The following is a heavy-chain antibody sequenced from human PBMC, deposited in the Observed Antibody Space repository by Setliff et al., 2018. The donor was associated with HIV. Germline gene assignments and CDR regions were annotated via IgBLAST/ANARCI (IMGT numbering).Heavy chain of an antibody. V-gene: IGHV1-69*06. CDR1: GDTFRSHA. Sequence: ASVKVSCKASGDTFRSHAISRVRQAPGQGLEWMGGIVLMSGTADYAQKFQGRLTITADRSTNTAYMELSSLRSEDTAVYYCASKLWDGDYGLLDDWGQGTLVTVSS. J-gene: IGHJ4*02. CDR3: ASKLWDGDYGLLDD. CDR2: IVLMSGTA. D-gene: IGHD4-17*01.